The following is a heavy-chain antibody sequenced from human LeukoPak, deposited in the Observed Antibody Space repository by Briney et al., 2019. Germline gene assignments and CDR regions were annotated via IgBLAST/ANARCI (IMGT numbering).Heavy chain of an antibody. CDR3: ARTTEGGYTYGYFYYYYMDV. Sequence: SETLSLTCTVSGGSISSYYWNWIRQTPGKGLEWIGYIYYSGSTNYNPSLKSRVTISVDTSKNQFSLKLTSVTAADTAVYYCARTTEGGYTYGYFYYYYMDVWGKGTTVTISS. CDR2: IYYSGST. J-gene: IGHJ6*03. CDR1: GGSISSYY. V-gene: IGHV4-59*01. D-gene: IGHD5-18*01.